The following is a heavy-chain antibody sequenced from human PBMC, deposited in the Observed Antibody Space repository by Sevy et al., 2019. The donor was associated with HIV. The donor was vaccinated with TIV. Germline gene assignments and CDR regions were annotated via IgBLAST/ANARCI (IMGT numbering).Heavy chain of an antibody. CDR1: GFIFSTHA. V-gene: IGHV3-30-3*01. J-gene: IGHJ4*02. CDR2: ISYEGSET. Sequence: GGSLRLSCAASGFIFSTHAMHWVRQAPGKGLEWVAVISYEGSETYYADSVKGRFTISRDNSKNTLYLQMNGLRVEDTAVYYCARDGGYSSYWYPLYWGQGTLVTVSS. D-gene: IGHD6-13*01. CDR3: ARDGGYSSYWYPLY.